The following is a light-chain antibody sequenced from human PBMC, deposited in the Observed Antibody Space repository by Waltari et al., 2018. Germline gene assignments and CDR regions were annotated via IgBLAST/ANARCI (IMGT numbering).Light chain of an antibody. CDR1: QSISSW. V-gene: IGKV1-5*03. CDR3: QQYNNYRT. J-gene: IGKJ1*01. CDR2: KAS. Sequence: DIQMTQSPSTLSASVGDRVTITCRASQSISSWLAWYQQKSGKAPKLLIYKASSLESGVPSRFSGSGSGTEFTLTISSLQPDDIATYYCQQYNNYRTFGQGTKVEIK.